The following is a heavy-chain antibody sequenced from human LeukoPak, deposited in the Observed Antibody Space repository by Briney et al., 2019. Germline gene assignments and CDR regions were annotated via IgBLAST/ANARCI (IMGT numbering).Heavy chain of an antibody. CDR1: GYTFTAYY. Sequence: ASVKVSCKASGYTFTAYYIHWLRQAPGQGPEWMGWIKPDSGSSHYAQEFQGRVTMTRDTSSNSAYMDLTRLKSDDTALYYCARTRVPIAVAGLYYFDYWGQGALVTVSS. CDR2: IKPDSGSS. D-gene: IGHD6-19*01. V-gene: IGHV1-2*02. J-gene: IGHJ4*02. CDR3: ARTRVPIAVAGLYYFDY.